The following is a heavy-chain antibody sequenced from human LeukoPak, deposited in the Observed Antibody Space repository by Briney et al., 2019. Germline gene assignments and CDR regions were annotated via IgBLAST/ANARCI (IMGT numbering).Heavy chain of an antibody. CDR2: IYHSGSA. CDR1: GYSISSGYY. CDR3: ARERDTAMVTTHFDY. V-gene: IGHV4-38-2*02. J-gene: IGHJ4*02. Sequence: PSETLSLTCTVSGYSISSGYYWGWIRQPPGKGLEWIGSIYHSGSAYYNPSLKSRVTISVDTSKNHFSLKLSSVTAADTAVYYCARERDTAMVTTHFDYWGQGTLVTVSS. D-gene: IGHD5-18*01.